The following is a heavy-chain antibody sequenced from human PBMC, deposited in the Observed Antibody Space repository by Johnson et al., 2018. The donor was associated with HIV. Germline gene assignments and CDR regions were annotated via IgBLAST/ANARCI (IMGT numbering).Heavy chain of an antibody. V-gene: IGHV3-66*02. CDR1: GFSVSDSY. CDR2: IYSGGST. J-gene: IGHJ3*02. CDR3: ARRGLGGFETGLDI. D-gene: IGHD3-16*01. Sequence: VQLVESGGGLVQPGESLRLSCAAAGFSVSDSYVSWVRQAAGRGLEWVSVIYSGGSTYYADSVEGRFTISRDTSKNTLYLQVNSLTMDDKATYYCARRGLGGFETGLDIWGQGTMVTVSS.